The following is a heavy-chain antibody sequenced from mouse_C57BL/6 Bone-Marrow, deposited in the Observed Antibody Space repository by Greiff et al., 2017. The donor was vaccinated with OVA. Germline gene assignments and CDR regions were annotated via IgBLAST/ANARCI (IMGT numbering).Heavy chain of an antibody. Sequence: VPLQQSGAELVKPGAPVKLSCTASGFNIKDYYMPRVKQRPEQGLEWIGRIDPEDGETKYAPKFQGKATITADTSSNPAYLQLSSLTSEETAVYYCARSGDYGRGKNYWGQGTTLTVSS. D-gene: IGHD2-4*01. CDR2: IDPEDGET. J-gene: IGHJ2*01. CDR1: GFNIKDYY. CDR3: ARSGDYGRGKNY. V-gene: IGHV14-2*01.